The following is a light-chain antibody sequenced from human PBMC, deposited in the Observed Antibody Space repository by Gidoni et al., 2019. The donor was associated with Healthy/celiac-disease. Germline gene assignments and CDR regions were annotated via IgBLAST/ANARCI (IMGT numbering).Light chain of an antibody. CDR1: QSISSY. V-gene: IGKV1-39*01. J-gene: IGKJ2*01. CDR3: QQRYSTPLYT. Sequence: DIQITQSPSSLSASVGDRVTITCRASQSISSYLNWYQQKPGKAPKLLIYAASSLQSGVPSRFSGSGSGTDFTITISSLQPEDFATYYCQQRYSTPLYTFGQGTKLEIK. CDR2: AAS.